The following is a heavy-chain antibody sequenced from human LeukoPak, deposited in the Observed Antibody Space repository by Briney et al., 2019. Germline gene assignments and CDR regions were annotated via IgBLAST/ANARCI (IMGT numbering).Heavy chain of an antibody. CDR3: AKVPGGQQLALWYFDL. CDR2: VRFDINGK. V-gene: IGHV3-30*02. Sequence: GGSLRLSCAASGFTFRSYGVHWVRQAPGKGLEWVAFVRFDINGKNYADSVKGRFTISRDNSKNTLYLQMSNLRAEDTAVYYCAKVPGGQQLALWYFDLWGRGTLVTVSS. D-gene: IGHD6-13*01. J-gene: IGHJ2*01. CDR1: GFTFRSYG.